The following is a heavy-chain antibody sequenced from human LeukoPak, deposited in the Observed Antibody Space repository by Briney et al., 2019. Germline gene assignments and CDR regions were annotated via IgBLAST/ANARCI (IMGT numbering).Heavy chain of an antibody. J-gene: IGHJ6*03. Sequence: ASVKVSCKASGYTFTSYDINWVRQATGQGLEWMGWMNPNSGSTGYAQKFQGRVTITRNTSISTAYMELSSLRSEDTAVYYCARGGVDIVVVPAAPPYYYYYMDVWGKGTTVTVSS. V-gene: IGHV1-8*03. CDR3: ARGGVDIVVVPAAPPYYYYYMDV. CDR1: GYTFTSYD. D-gene: IGHD2-2*01. CDR2: MNPNSGST.